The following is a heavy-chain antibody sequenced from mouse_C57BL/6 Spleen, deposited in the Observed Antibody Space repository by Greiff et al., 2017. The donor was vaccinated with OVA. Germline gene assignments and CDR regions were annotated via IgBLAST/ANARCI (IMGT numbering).Heavy chain of an antibody. Sequence: QVQLQQPGAELVKPGASVKLSCKASGYTFTSYWMQWVKQRPGQGLEWIGEIDPSDSYTNYNQKFKGKATLPVDTSSSTAYMQLSSLTSEDSAVYYCARHGSDYAMDYWGQGTSVTVSS. CDR2: IDPSDSYT. D-gene: IGHD1-3*01. CDR1: GYTFTSYW. V-gene: IGHV1-50*01. J-gene: IGHJ4*01. CDR3: ARHGSDYAMDY.